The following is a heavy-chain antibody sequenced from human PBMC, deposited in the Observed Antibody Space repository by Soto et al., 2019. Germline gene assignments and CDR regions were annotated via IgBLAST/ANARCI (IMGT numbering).Heavy chain of an antibody. D-gene: IGHD3-3*01. V-gene: IGHV1-69*01. CDR3: ATGVMWIDYFTVES. Sequence: QVLLVQSGAEVKKPGSSVKISCKASGGSFGNSAINWVRQTPGQGLEWLGGFIPVYRTLNYAQKFQGRVTINADESKGTAYMTLNSLSSNDTAVYYCATGVMWIDYFTVESWGQGTRVTVSS. CDR1: GGSFGNSA. J-gene: IGHJ4*02. CDR2: FIPVYRTL.